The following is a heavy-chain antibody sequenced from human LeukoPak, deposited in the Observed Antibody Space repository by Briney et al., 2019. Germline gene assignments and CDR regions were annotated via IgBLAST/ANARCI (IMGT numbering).Heavy chain of an antibody. CDR2: IYYSGST. CDR3: ARGGRWYMDV. D-gene: IGHD4-23*01. J-gene: IGHJ6*03. V-gene: IGHV4-59*01. Sequence: SETLSLTCTVSGGSIRSYYWSWIRQPPGKGLEWIGYIYYSGSTNYNPSLKSRVTISVDTSKNQFSLKLSSVTAADTAVYYCARGGRWYMDVWGKGTTVTVSS. CDR1: GGSIRSYY.